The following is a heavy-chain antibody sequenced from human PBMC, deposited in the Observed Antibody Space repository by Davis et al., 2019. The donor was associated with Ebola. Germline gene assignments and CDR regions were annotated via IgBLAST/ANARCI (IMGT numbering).Heavy chain of an antibody. D-gene: IGHD2-15*01. J-gene: IGHJ4*02. Sequence: AASVKVSCKASGYTFTSYAMHWVRQAPGQRLEWMGWINAGNGNTKYSQKFQGRVTITRDTSASTAYMELSSLRSEDTAVYYCARGGCSGGSCYSPDYWGQGTLVTVSS. CDR3: ARGGCSGGSCYSPDY. CDR1: GYTFTSYA. CDR2: INAGNGNT. V-gene: IGHV1-3*01.